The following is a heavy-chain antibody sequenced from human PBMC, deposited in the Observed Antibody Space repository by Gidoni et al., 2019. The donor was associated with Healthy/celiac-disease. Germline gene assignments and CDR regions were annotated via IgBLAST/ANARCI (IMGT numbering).Heavy chain of an antibody. CDR2: ISSSSSYI. J-gene: IGHJ4*02. CDR1: GFTFSSYS. CDR3: AQSTSGEYKFDY. Sequence: EVQLVESGGGLVKPGGSLRLSCQASGFTFSSYSMNWVRQAPGKGLEWVSSISSSSSYIYYADSVKGRFTISRDNAKNSLYLQMNSLRAEDTAVYYCAQSTSGEYKFDYWGQGTLVTVSS. D-gene: IGHD2-8*01. V-gene: IGHV3-21*01.